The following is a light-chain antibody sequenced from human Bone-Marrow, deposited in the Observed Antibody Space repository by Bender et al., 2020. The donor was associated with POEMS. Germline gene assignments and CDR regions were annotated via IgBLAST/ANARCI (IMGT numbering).Light chain of an antibody. V-gene: IGLV1-51*01. CDR3: GAWDSSLTMEV. CDR1: NSNIGDNY. CDR2: DNT. J-gene: IGLJ3*02. Sequence: QSVLTQPPSVSAAPGQTVTIVCSGSNSNIGDNYAAWYQQFPGAAPKLLIYDNTKRPSGIPDRFSGSKSGTSATLGITGLQTGDEADYYCGAWDSSLTMEVFGGGTKLTVL.